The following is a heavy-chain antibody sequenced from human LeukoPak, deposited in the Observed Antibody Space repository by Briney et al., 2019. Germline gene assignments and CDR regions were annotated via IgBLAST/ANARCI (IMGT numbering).Heavy chain of an antibody. D-gene: IGHD3-16*01. V-gene: IGHV1-18*04. Sequence: EASVKVSCKASGYTFTSYGISWVRQAPGQGLEWMGWISAYNGNTNYAQKLQGRVTMTTDTSTSTAYMEPRSLRSDDTAVYYCARDAFGGAKAYFDYWGQGTLVTVSS. CDR2: ISAYNGNT. CDR1: GYTFTSYG. J-gene: IGHJ4*02. CDR3: ARDAFGGAKAYFDY.